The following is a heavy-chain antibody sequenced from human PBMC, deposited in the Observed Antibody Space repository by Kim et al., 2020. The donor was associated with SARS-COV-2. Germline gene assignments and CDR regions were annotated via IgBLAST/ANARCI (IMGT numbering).Heavy chain of an antibody. V-gene: IGHV3-30-3*01. J-gene: IGHJ4*02. D-gene: IGHD6-6*01. Sequence: GGSLRLSCAASGFTFSSYAMHWVRQAPGKGLEWVAVISYDGSNKYYADSVKGRFTISRDNSKNTLYLQMNSLRAEDTAVYYCKSGSSSIGEIDYWGQGTLVTVSS. CDR3: KSGSSSIGEIDY. CDR1: GFTFSSYA. CDR2: ISYDGSNK.